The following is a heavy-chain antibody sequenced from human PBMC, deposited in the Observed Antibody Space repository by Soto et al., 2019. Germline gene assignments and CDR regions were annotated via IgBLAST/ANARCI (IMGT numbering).Heavy chain of an antibody. V-gene: IGHV4-34*01. CDR2: INHSRST. D-gene: IGHD7-27*01. Sequence: QVQLQQWGAGLLKPSETLSLTCAVYGGSFSGYYWSWIRQPPGKGLEWIGEINHSRSTNYNPSLKSRVTISVDTTKNQFSLKLSSVTAADTAVYYCARGWGRIFDCWGQGTLFTVSS. CDR1: GGSFSGYY. J-gene: IGHJ4*02. CDR3: ARGWGRIFDC.